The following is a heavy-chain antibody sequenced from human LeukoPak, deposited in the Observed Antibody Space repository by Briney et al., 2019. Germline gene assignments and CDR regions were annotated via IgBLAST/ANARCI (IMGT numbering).Heavy chain of an antibody. J-gene: IGHJ4*02. V-gene: IGHV4-59*01. CDR2: IYYSGST. D-gene: IGHD6-13*01. CDR3: ARVGAAGTDY. CDR1: GGSISSYY. Sequence: SGTLSLTCTVSGGSISSYYWSWIRQPPGKGLEWIGYIYYSGSTNYNPSLKSRVTISVDTSKNQFSLKLSSVTAADTAVYYCARVGAAGTDYWGQGTLVTVSS.